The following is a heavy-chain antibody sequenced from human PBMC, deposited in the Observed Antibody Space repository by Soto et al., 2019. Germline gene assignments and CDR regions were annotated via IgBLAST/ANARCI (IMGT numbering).Heavy chain of an antibody. CDR1: GFTLSDYY. V-gene: IGHV3-11*01. CDR3: AGTSPGIAVAGIRDY. Sequence: GGSLRLSCAASGFTLSDYYMSWIRQAPGKGLEWVSYISSSGSTIYYADSVKGRFTISRDNAKNSLYLQMNSLRAEDTAVYYCAGTSPGIAVAGIRDYWGQGTLVTVSS. D-gene: IGHD6-19*01. CDR2: ISSSGSTI. J-gene: IGHJ4*02.